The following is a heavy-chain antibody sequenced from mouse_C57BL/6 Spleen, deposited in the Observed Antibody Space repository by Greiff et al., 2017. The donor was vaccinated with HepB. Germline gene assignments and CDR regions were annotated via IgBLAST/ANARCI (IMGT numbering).Heavy chain of an antibody. CDR2: INPSSGYT. CDR3: ARKSTRASY. J-gene: IGHJ2*01. Sequence: VQLQQSGAELVKPGASVKMSCKASGYTFTSYTMHWVNQRPGQGLEWIGYINPSSGYTKYNQKFKDKATLTADKSSSTAYMQLRSLTSEDSAVYYCARKSTRASYWGQGTTLTVSS. V-gene: IGHV1-4*01. CDR1: GYTFTSYT. D-gene: IGHD3-1*01.